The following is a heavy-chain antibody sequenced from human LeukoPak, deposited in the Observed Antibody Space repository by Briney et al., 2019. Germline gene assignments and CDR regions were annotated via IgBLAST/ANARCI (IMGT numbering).Heavy chain of an antibody. CDR3: TTDRYGNAFDI. D-gene: IGHD3-16*02. J-gene: IGHJ3*02. CDR1: GFPFSNAW. CDR2: IKSKTDGGTT. V-gene: IGHV3-15*01. Sequence: GSLILSFAASGFPFSNAWLSWVRQAPGKGLEWVGRIKSKTDGGTTDYAAPVKGRFTISRDDSKNTLYLQMNSLKTEDTAVYYCTTDRYGNAFDIWGQGTMVTVSS.